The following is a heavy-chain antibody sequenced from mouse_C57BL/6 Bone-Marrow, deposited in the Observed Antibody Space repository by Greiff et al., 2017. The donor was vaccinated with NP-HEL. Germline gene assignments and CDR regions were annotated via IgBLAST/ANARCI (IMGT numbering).Heavy chain of an antibody. J-gene: IGHJ1*03. CDR2: INPGSGGT. D-gene: IGHD2-5*01. CDR1: GYAFTNYL. V-gene: IGHV1-54*01. CDR3: AREGAYSKDWYFDV. Sequence: QVQLKQSGAELVRPGTSVKVSCKASGYAFTNYLIEWVKQRPGQGLEWIGVINPGSGGTNYNEKFKGKATLTADKSSSTAYMQLSSLTSEDSAVYFCAREGAYSKDWYFDVWGTGTTVTVSS.